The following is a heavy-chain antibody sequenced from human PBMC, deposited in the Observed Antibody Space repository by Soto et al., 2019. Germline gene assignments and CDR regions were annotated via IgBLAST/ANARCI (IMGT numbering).Heavy chain of an antibody. CDR3: ARSAGTNYDFWSGYYPTNFDY. CDR1: GGSIGSSSYY. CDR2: IYYSGST. J-gene: IGHJ4*02. V-gene: IGHV4-39*01. Sequence: PSETLSLTCTVSGGSIGSSSYYWGWIRQPPGKGLEWIGSIYYSGSTYYNPSLKSRVTISVDTSKNQFSLKLSSVTAADTAVYYCARSAGTNYDFWSGYYPTNFDYWGQGTLVTVSS. D-gene: IGHD3-3*01.